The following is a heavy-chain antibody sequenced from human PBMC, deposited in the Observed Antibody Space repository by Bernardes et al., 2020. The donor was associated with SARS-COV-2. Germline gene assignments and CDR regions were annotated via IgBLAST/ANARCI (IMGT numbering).Heavy chain of an antibody. CDR1: GFTFSNAW. CDR2: IKSKTDGGTT. D-gene: IGHD2-2*01. Sequence: GSLRLSCAASGFTFSNAWMSWVRQAPGKGLEWVGRIKSKTDGGTTDYAAPVKGRFTISRDDSKNTLYLQMNSLKTEDTAVYYCTTGTDIVVVPAPNSIYYYYGMDVWGQGTTVTVSS. CDR3: TTGTDIVVVPAPNSIYYYYGMDV. V-gene: IGHV3-15*01. J-gene: IGHJ6*02.